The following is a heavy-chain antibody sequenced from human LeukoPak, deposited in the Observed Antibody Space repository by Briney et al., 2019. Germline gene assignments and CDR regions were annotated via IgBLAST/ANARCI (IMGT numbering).Heavy chain of an antibody. D-gene: IGHD4-17*01. Sequence: HPGGSLRLSCAASGFTFSSYSMQWVRQTPGKGLEWVGIMSNSGENTFYGEAVKGRFTISRDNSQNTLYLQMNSLRPEDTAVYYCAKGGASVTRYVDYWGQGALVTVSS. CDR2: MSNSGENT. J-gene: IGHJ4*02. CDR1: GFTFSSYS. CDR3: AKGGASVTRYVDY. V-gene: IGHV3-30*18.